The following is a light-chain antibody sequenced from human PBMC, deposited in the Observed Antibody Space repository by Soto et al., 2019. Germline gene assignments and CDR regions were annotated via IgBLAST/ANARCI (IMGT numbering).Light chain of an antibody. Sequence: EIVLTQSPATLSLSPGERATLSCRASQSVSSYLAWYQQKPGQAPRLLIYDASNRATGIPHRFIGSGSGTDFTLTISSLEPEDFAVYYCQQRSNWPITFGQGTRLEIK. CDR2: DAS. CDR1: QSVSSY. V-gene: IGKV3-11*01. J-gene: IGKJ5*01. CDR3: QQRSNWPIT.